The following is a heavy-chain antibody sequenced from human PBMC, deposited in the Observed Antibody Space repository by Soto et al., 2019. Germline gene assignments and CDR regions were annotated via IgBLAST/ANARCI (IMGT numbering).Heavy chain of an antibody. CDR2: VKQDGSEI. CDR3: ARDPGISSGWYYFDY. D-gene: IGHD6-19*01. V-gene: IGHV3-7*05. CDR1: GFTFSKHW. J-gene: IGHJ4*02. Sequence: GGSLRLSCAASGFTFSKHWMTWVRQAPGKGLEWVASVKQDGSEIYYGDSVKGRFTISRDNAKNSLFLQLNSLRAEDTAMYYCARDPGISSGWYYFDYWAQGTLVPVSS.